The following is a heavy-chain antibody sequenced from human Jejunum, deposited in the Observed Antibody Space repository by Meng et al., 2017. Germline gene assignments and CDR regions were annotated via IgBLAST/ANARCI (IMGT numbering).Heavy chain of an antibody. CDR1: GYSISSNNR. J-gene: IGHJ4*02. V-gene: IGHV4-4*02. D-gene: IGHD2-15*01. CDR3: ARDWGCRDGYCFSGLLEF. CDR2: IYHGGDT. Sequence: QVQLQESGPGLVRPSGAPTPTCSGSGYSISSNNRLTWVRQPPGRGLEWIGEIYHGGDTNYNPSLTSPVTISVDKSKNQFTLRLNSVTAADTAIYYCARDWGCRDGYCFSGLLEFWGQGILVTVSS.